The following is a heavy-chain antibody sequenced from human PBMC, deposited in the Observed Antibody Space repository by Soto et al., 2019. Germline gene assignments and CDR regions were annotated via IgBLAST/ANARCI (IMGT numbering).Heavy chain of an antibody. Sequence: EVQLVESGGGLVQPGGSLRLPCAVSGFTFSSYWMHWVSQAPGKGLEWVANIKQEGSEKYYMDSVKGRFTISRHNAKSSLYLKMTRLRAEDTAMYYCTRSMDVWGQGTTVTVSS. V-gene: IGHV3-7*05. J-gene: IGHJ6*02. CDR2: IKQEGSEK. CDR1: GFTFSSYW. CDR3: TRSMDV.